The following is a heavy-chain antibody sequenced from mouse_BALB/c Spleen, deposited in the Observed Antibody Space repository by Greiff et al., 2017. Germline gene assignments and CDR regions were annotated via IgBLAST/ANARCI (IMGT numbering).Heavy chain of an antibody. CDR2: IDPSDSET. CDR3: ARLREGYDGGAWFAY. V-gene: IGHV1S126*01. J-gene: IGHJ3*01. CDR1: GYSFTSYW. Sequence: VQLQQSGPQLVRPGASVKISCKASGYSFTSYWMHWVKQRPGQGLEWIGMIDPSDSETRLNQKFKDKATLTVDKSSSTAYMQLSSPTSEDSAVYYCARLREGYDGGAWFAYWGQGTLVTVSA. D-gene: IGHD2-2*01.